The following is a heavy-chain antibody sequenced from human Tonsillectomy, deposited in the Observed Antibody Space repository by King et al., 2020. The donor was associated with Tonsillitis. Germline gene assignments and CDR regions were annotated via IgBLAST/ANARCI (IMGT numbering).Heavy chain of an antibody. CDR3: AGGQAYNYDSSVRASSRNYYNMDV. V-gene: IGHV1-69*01. CDR1: GGTFSSYA. Sequence: QLVQSGVEVKKPGSSVKVSCKASGGTFSSYAISWVRQAPGQGLEWMGGIIPIFGTANYAQKFLGRVTITADESTSTAYMELSSLRSEDTAVYYCAGGQAYNYDSSVRASSRNYYNMDVWGQGTTVTVSS. J-gene: IGHJ6*02. CDR2: IIPIFGTA. D-gene: IGHD3-22*01.